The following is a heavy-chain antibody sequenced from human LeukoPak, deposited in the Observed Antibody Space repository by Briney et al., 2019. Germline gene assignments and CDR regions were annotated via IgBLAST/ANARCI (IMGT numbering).Heavy chain of an antibody. CDR3: ATEAELAWAPYYYGLDV. CDR2: FDPEDGET. CDR1: GNTLSELS. V-gene: IGHV1-24*01. D-gene: IGHD3-10*01. Sequence: ASVKVSCKVSGNTLSELSIHWVRQTPGEGLEWMGGFDPEDGETIHAEKFQARVTMTEDTSTDTAYMQLTNLRSEDTAVYFCATEAELAWAPYYYGLDVWGQGTTVTVSS. J-gene: IGHJ6*02.